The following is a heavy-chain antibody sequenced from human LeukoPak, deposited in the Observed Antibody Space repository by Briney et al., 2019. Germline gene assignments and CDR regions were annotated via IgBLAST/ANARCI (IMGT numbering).Heavy chain of an antibody. D-gene: IGHD2/OR15-2a*01. CDR2: ISGSGDTS. CDR3: AKDRSNNSTWYCMDV. V-gene: IGHV3-23*01. Sequence: GGSLRLSCAASGFTFSNYAMSWVRQAPGKGPEWVSGISGSGDTSYFADSVQGRFTISRDNSKNTLYLQMNSLGAEDTAVYYCAKDRSNNSTWYCMDVWGQGTTVTVSS. J-gene: IGHJ6*02. CDR1: GFTFSNYA.